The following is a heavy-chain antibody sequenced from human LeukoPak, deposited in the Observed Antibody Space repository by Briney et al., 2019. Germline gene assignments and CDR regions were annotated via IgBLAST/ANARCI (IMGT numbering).Heavy chain of an antibody. V-gene: IGHV5-51*01. Sequence: GESLKISCKGSGYSFTSYWIGWVRQMPGKGLEWMGIIYPGDSDTRYSPSFQVQFTISADESISTAYLQWSSLNASDTAMYYCARPRGEGNNWFDPWGQGTLVTVSS. CDR1: GYSFTSYW. J-gene: IGHJ5*02. D-gene: IGHD4-17*01. CDR3: ARPRGEGNNWFDP. CDR2: IYPGDSDT.